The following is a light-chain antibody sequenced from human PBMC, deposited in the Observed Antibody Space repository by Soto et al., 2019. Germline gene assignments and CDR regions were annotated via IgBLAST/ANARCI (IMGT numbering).Light chain of an antibody. V-gene: IGKV1-39*01. CDR3: QQSYSIPLA. Sequence: DIQMTQSPSSLSASVGDRVTITCRASQSISSFLNWYQQKPGKAPDLLIYAASSLQSGVPSRFSGSGSGTDFTLTINSLQPEDFATYYCQQSYSIPLAFGQGTKVDIK. CDR1: QSISSF. J-gene: IGKJ1*01. CDR2: AAS.